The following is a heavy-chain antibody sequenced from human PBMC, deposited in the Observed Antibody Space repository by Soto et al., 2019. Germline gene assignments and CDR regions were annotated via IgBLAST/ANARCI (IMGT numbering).Heavy chain of an antibody. V-gene: IGHV3-48*04. D-gene: IGHD2-2*01. Sequence: GGSLRLSCAASGFTFSSYSMHWVRQAPGKGLEWVSYITNNGNNIYYAGSVKGRFTISRDNAKNSLYLQMNSLRAEDTAVYYCARSKGSIVVLYMDVWGKGTTVTVSS. CDR2: ITNNGNNI. CDR3: ARSKGSIVVLYMDV. CDR1: GFTFSSYS. J-gene: IGHJ6*03.